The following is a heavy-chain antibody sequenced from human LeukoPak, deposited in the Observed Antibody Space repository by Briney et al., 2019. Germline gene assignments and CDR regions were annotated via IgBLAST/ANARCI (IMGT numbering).Heavy chain of an antibody. J-gene: IGHJ4*02. D-gene: IGHD3-22*01. CDR3: AKSLTYYYDSSGSKSTLDY. CDR1: GFTFSSYE. CDR2: ISSSGSTI. V-gene: IGHV3-48*03. Sequence: GGSLRLSCAASGFTFSSYEMNWVRQAPGKGLEWVSYISSSGSTIYYADSVKGRFTISRDNAKNSLYLQMNSLRAEDTAVYYCAKSLTYYYDSSGSKSTLDYWGQGTLVTVSS.